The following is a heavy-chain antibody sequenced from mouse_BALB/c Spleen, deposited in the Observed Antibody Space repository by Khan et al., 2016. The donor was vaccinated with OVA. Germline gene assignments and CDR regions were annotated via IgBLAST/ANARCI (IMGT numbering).Heavy chain of an antibody. CDR3: SRIYGGDCDY. CDR2: ISYSGNT. CDR1: GYSITSDYV. D-gene: IGHD1-1*01. Sequence: EVQLQESGPGLVKPSQSLSLTCTVTGYSITSDYVWNWIRQFPGNKLEWMGLISYSGNTKYNPSLKSRISITRDTSKNPFFLQLNAMTTEDTATYYCSRIYGGDCDYWGQGTTLTVSS. J-gene: IGHJ2*01. V-gene: IGHV3-2*02.